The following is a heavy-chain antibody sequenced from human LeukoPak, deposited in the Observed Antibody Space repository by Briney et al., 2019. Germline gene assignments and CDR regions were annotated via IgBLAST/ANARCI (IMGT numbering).Heavy chain of an antibody. D-gene: IGHD3-16*01. CDR1: GYTFTGYY. V-gene: IGHV1-2*02. CDR3: ARDRPGGGTDFDY. Sequence: ASVKVSCKASGYTFTGYYMHWVQQAPGQGLEWMGWINPNSGGTNYAQKFQGRVTMTRDTSISTAYMELSRLRSDDTAVYYCARDRPGGGTDFDYRGQGTLVTVSS. J-gene: IGHJ4*02. CDR2: INPNSGGT.